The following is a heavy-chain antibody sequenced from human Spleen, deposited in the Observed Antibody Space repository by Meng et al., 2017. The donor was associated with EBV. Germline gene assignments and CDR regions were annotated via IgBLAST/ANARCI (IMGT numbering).Heavy chain of an antibody. V-gene: IGHV1-3*01. J-gene: IGHJ4*02. D-gene: IGHD5-18*01. CDR1: RYTSTHYA. CDR3: ARSRGYSYAPWY. Sequence: QVHLVHSGAEAKKTGASVKVSCKTSRYTSTHYAIHWVRQAPGQRLEWMGWIVVANGNTQYSLDFRGRATFTRDTSTATAYMELSRLRSEDTAMYYCARSRGYSYAPWYWGQGTLVTVSS. CDR2: IVVANGNT.